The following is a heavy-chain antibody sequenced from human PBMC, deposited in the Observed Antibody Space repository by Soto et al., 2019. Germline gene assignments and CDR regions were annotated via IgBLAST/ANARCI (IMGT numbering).Heavy chain of an antibody. CDR2: ISYDGSNK. CDR3: AGDGSGCSSTSCYLSGYYYYGMDV. V-gene: IGHV3-30-3*01. CDR1: GFTFSSYA. Sequence: GGSLRLSCAASGFTFSSYAMHWVRQAPGKGLEWVAVISYDGSNKYYADSVKGRFTISRDNSKNTLYLQMNNLRAEDTAVYYCAGDGSGCSSTSCYLSGYYYYGMDVWGQGTTVTVSS. D-gene: IGHD2-2*01. J-gene: IGHJ6*02.